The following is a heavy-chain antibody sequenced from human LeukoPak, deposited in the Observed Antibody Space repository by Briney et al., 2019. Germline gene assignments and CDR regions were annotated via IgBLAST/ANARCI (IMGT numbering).Heavy chain of an antibody. CDR2: ISSSSSYI. CDR3: ARGGSSYWGQSKYYFDY. V-gene: IGHV3-21*01. J-gene: IGHJ4*02. CDR1: GFTFSSYS. D-gene: IGHD7-27*01. Sequence: PGGSLRLSCAASGFTFSSYSMNWVRQAPGKGLEGVSSISSSSSYIYYADSVKGRFTISRDNAKNSLYLQMNSLRAEDTAVYYCARGGSSYWGQSKYYFDYWGQGTLVTVSS.